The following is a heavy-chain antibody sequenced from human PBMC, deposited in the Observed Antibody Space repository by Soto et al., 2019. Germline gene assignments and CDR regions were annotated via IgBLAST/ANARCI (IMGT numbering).Heavy chain of an antibody. CDR2: IHNRGTT. CDR3: AGGVTFGGVIAPRFDP. J-gene: IGHJ5*02. Sequence: PSETLSLTCSVSGGSISSGDYYWSWIRQHPGKGLEWFGYIHNRGTTYYIPPLKSRVAMTVDTSKNQLSLKLTSVTAADTAVYYCAGGVTFGGVIAPRFDPWGQGTPVTVSS. D-gene: IGHD3-16*02. CDR1: GGSISSGDYY. V-gene: IGHV4-31*03.